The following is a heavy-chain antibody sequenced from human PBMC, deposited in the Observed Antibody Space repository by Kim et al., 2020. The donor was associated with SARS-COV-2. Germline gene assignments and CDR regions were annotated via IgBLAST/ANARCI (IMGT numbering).Heavy chain of an antibody. CDR1: GFTFSSYS. Sequence: GGSLRLSCAASGFTFSSYSMNWVRQPPGKGLEWVSSISSSSSYIYYADPVKGLFTIAGDNAKDSLYLQMIIPRAEETAVYYCARDRYSSSCVAYWGQGTLVTVSS. J-gene: IGHJ4*02. D-gene: IGHD6-13*01. CDR3: ARDRYSSSCVAY. CDR2: ISSSSSYI. V-gene: IGHV3-21*01.